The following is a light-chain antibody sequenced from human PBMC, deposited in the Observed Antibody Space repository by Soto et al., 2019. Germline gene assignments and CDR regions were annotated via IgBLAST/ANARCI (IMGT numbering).Light chain of an antibody. V-gene: IGLV2-11*01. CDR1: NSDVGRYNF. Sequence: QSALTQPRSVSGSPGQSVTISCTGTNSDVGRYNFVSWYQQLPGKAPKLLISAVSQRPSGVPDRFPGSKSGNTASLTISGLQADDEADYFCYSYTASDIWVFGGGTKVTVL. CDR2: AVS. J-gene: IGLJ3*02. CDR3: YSYTASDIWV.